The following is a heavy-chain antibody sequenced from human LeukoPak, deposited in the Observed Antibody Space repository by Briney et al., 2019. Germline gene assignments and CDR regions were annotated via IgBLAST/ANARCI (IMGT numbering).Heavy chain of an antibody. D-gene: IGHD4-17*01. CDR3: ARGGEVDLAG. J-gene: IGHJ4*02. CDR1: GASMSSYY. Sequence: SQTLSLTCTVSGASMSSYYWTWIRQPPGKGLEWIGYIYSSGSTNSNPSLNSRVTISVNTSKNQLSLTLTSVTAADTAVYYCARGGEVDLAGWGQGALVTVSS. V-gene: IGHV4-59*01. CDR2: IYSSGST.